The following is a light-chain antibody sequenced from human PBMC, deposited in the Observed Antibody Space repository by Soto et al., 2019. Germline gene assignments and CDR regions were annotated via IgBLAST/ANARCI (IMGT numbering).Light chain of an antibody. Sequence: QSVLTQPASVSGSPGQSITISCTGTSGDIGAYNYVSWYQQHPGKAPELMIYEVSTRPSGVSSRFSGSKSGNTASLTISGLQAEDEADYYCSSSTSSSTLVVFGGGTKLTVL. CDR1: SGDIGAYNY. V-gene: IGLV2-14*01. J-gene: IGLJ2*01. CDR3: SSSTSSSTLVV. CDR2: EVS.